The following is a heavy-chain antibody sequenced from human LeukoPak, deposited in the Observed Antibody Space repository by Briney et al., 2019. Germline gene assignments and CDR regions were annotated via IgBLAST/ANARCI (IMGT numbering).Heavy chain of an antibody. V-gene: IGHV3-23*01. CDR2: ISDSDGST. D-gene: IGHD3/OR15-3a*01. Sequence: GGSLRLSCAVSEITLSNYGMSWVRQAPGKGLEWVAGISDSDGSTNYAVSVKGRFTISRDNPKNTLYLQMNSLRAEDTAVYFCAKRGVVIRVVLVGFHKQAYYFDSWGQGALVTVSS. J-gene: IGHJ4*02. CDR3: AKRGVVIRVVLVGFHKQAYYFDS. CDR1: EITLSNYG.